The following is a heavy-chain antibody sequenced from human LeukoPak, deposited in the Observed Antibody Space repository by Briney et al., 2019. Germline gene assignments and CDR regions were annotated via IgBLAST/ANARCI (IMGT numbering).Heavy chain of an antibody. CDR1: GGSISSFY. Sequence: PSETLSLTCAVSGGSISSFYWSWIRQPAGKGLEWIGRIYTSGTTNYNPSLKSRVTMSVDTSKNQFSLKLSSVTAADTAVYYCARLRAAAGPYYFDYWGQGTLATVP. J-gene: IGHJ4*02. V-gene: IGHV4-4*07. CDR3: ARLRAAAGPYYFDY. CDR2: IYTSGTT. D-gene: IGHD6-13*01.